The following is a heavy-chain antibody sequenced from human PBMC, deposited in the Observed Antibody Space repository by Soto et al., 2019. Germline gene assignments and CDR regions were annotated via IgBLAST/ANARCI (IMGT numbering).Heavy chain of an antibody. V-gene: IGHV3-64D*08. Sequence: GGSLRLSCSASGFTFSSYAMHWVRQAPGKGLEYVSAISSNGGSTYYADSVKGRFTISRDNSKNTLYLQMSSLRAEDTAVYYCVKDEGVLWFGELSTVYYYYYGMDVWGQGTTVTVSS. CDR1: GFTFSSYA. D-gene: IGHD3-10*01. CDR3: VKDEGVLWFGELSTVYYYYYGMDV. CDR2: ISSNGGST. J-gene: IGHJ6*02.